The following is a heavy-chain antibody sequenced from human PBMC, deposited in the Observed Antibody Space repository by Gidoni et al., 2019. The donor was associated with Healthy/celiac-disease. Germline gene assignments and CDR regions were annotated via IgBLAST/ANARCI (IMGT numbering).Heavy chain of an antibody. D-gene: IGHD3-10*01. J-gene: IGHJ5*02. Sequence: QVQLQESGPGLVKPSETLSLTCTVSGGSIISDSWSWIRQPPGKGLEWIGYLYYSGSINYNPSLKSRVTISVDTSKNQFSLKLSSVTAADTAVYYCARDSGYYYGSGSKLPWFDPWGQGTLVTVSS. V-gene: IGHV4-59*01. CDR3: ARDSGYYYGSGSKLPWFDP. CDR1: GGSIISDS. CDR2: LYYSGSI.